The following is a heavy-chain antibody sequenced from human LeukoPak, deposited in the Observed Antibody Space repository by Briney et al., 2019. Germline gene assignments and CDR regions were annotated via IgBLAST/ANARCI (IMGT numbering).Heavy chain of an antibody. Sequence: ASVKASCKASGYTFTGYYMHWVRQAPGQGLEWMGWINPNSGGTNYAQKFQGRVTMTRDTSISTAYMELSRLRSDDTAVYYCASFRRTYYYDSSEIWGQGTLVTVSS. D-gene: IGHD3-22*01. CDR3: ASFRRTYYYDSSEI. CDR2: INPNSGGT. V-gene: IGHV1-2*02. J-gene: IGHJ4*02. CDR1: GYTFTGYY.